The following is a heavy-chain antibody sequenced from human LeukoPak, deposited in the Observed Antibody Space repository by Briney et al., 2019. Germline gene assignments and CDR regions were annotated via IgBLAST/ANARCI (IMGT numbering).Heavy chain of an antibody. J-gene: IGHJ4*02. D-gene: IGHD2-15*01. CDR1: GGSISSTRYY. V-gene: IGHV4-31*03. CDR3: ARHEAATKIFDY. Sequence: SHTLTLTCTVSGGSISSTRYYWSSIRQHPGKGLEWIGYIYYSGSTYYNPSLKSRVSLSVDTSKNQFSLKLTSVTAADTAMYYCARHEAATKIFDYWGQGTLVTVSS. CDR2: IYYSGST.